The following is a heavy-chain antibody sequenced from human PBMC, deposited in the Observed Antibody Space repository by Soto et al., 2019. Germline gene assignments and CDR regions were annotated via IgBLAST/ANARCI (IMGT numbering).Heavy chain of an antibody. CDR1: GGTFSSYA. D-gene: IGHD2-2*01. J-gene: IGHJ6*02. V-gene: IGHV1-69*01. Sequence: QVQLVQSGAEVKKPGSSVKVSCKASGGTFSSYAISWVRQAPGHGLEWMGGIIPIFGTANYAQKFQGRVTITADESTSTAYMELSSLRSEDTAVYYCARGVCSSTSCYEYYYYYGMDVWGQGTTVTVSS. CDR3: ARGVCSSTSCYEYYYYYGMDV. CDR2: IIPIFGTA.